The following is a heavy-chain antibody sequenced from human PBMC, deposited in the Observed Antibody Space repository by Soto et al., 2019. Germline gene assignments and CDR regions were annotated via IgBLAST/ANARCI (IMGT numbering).Heavy chain of an antibody. CDR1: GGSISSGGYS. Sequence: SETLSLTCAVSGGSISSGGYSWSWIRQPPGKGLQWIGSSSYTGSTYYNPSLRSRVTISVDTSKNQFSLRLASVTAAGTAVYYCARPDSSSWAAPFGSWGQGTLVTVSS. D-gene: IGHD6-13*01. CDR3: ARPDSSSWAAPFGS. V-gene: IGHV4-30-2*03. J-gene: IGHJ4*02. CDR2: SSYTGST.